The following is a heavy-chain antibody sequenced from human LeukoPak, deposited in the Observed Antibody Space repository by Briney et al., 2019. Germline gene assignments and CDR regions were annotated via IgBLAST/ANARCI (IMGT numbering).Heavy chain of an antibody. Sequence: ASVKVSCKASGYTFTGYYMHWVRQAPGQGLEWMGWINPNSGGTNYAQKFQGRVTMTRDTSISTAYMELSRLRSDDTAVYYRAKARPQRWLQNESYFDYWGQGTLVTVSS. D-gene: IGHD5-24*01. CDR3: AKARPQRWLQNESYFDY. CDR2: INPNSGGT. CDR1: GYTFTGYY. V-gene: IGHV1-2*02. J-gene: IGHJ4*02.